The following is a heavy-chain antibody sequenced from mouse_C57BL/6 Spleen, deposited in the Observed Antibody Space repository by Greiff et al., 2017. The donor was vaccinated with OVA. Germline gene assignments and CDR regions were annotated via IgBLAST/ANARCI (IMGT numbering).Heavy chain of an antibody. CDR3: ARRGGRDFDY. D-gene: IGHD1-1*02. J-gene: IGHJ2*01. CDR1: GYTFTSYW. CDR2: IYPSDSET. Sequence: QVQLQQPGAELVRPGSSVKLSCKASGYTFTSYWMDWVKQRPGQGLEWIGTIYPSDSETHYNQKFKDKATLTVDKSSSTAYMQLSSLTSEDSAVYYCARRGGRDFDYWGQGTTLTVSS. V-gene: IGHV1-61*01.